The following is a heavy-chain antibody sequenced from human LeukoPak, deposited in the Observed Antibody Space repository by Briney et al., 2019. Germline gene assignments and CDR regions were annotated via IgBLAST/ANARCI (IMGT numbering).Heavy chain of an antibody. CDR3: ARAPGYSYGHPFDY. CDR1: GGTFSSYA. V-gene: IGHV1-69*05. CDR2: IIPIFGTA. J-gene: IGHJ4*02. D-gene: IGHD5-18*01. Sequence: SLKLSCKASGGTFSSYAISWVRQAPGQGLEWMGRIIPIFGTANYAQKFQGRVTITTDDSTSTAYMELSSLRSEDTAVYYCARAPGYSYGHPFDYWGQGTLVTVSS.